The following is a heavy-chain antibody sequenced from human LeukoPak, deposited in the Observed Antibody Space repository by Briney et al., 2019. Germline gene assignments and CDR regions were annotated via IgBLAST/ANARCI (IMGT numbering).Heavy chain of an antibody. J-gene: IGHJ5*02. CDR2: INPSGGST. CDR1: GYTFTSYY. CDR3: AREWNTMVRGVNNWFDP. V-gene: IGHV1-46*01. Sequence: GASVKVSCKASGYTFTSYYMHWVRQAPGQGLEWMGIINPSGGSTSYAQKFQGRVTMTRDTPTSTVYMELSSLRSEDTAVYYCAREWNTMVRGVNNWFDPWGQGTLVTVSS. D-gene: IGHD3-10*01.